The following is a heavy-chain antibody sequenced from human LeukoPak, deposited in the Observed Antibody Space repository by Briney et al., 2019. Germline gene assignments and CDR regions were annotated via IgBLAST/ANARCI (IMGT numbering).Heavy chain of an antibody. CDR3: ARATSWECSGGSCYYNWFDP. D-gene: IGHD2-15*01. V-gene: IGHV4-30-4*01. Sequence: SETLSLTCTVSGGSISSGDYYWSWIRQPPGKGLEWIGYIYYSGSTYYNPPLKSRVTISVDTSKNQFSLKLSSVTAADTAVYYCARATSWECSGGSCYYNWFDPWGQGTLVTVSS. CDR1: GGSISSGDYY. J-gene: IGHJ5*02. CDR2: IYYSGST.